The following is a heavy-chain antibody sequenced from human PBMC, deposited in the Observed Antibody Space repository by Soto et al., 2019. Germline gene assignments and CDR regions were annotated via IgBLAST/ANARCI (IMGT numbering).Heavy chain of an antibody. CDR3: ARDPELRGYFDY. J-gene: IGHJ4*02. CDR1: GDSITTYY. V-gene: IGHV4-59*01. Sequence: QVPLQESGPGLVKPSETLSLTCTVSGDSITTYYWSWIRQPPGKGLEWIGCFYYSGGTNYNPSLKTRVTISIDTSKNQFSLKLSSVTAADTAVYYCARDPELRGYFDYWGQGTLVTVSS. D-gene: IGHD1-26*01. CDR2: FYYSGGT.